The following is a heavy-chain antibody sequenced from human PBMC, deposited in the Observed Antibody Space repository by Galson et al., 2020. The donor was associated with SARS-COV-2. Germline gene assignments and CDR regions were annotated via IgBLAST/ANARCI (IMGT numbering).Heavy chain of an antibody. Sequence: GGSLSLTCTASGISINSVAMHRGRQPPAKGPQWVAVVTFDGTITIHADSVKGRFSISRDNSKNTVSLKMNSLRPDDTAVYYCAGDQAGFYDSSGYYSYFDYWGQGSLVTVSS. CDR3: AGDQAGFYDSSGYYSYFDY. D-gene: IGHD3-22*01. V-gene: IGHV3-30*04. J-gene: IGHJ4*02. CDR1: GISINSVA. CDR2: VTFDGTIT.